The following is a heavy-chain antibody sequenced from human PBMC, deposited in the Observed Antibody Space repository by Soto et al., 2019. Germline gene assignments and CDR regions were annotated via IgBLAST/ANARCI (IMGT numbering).Heavy chain of an antibody. CDR2: IIPIFGTA. D-gene: IGHD2-15*01. CDR3: ARVERGLGYCSGGSCSVGAGWFDP. Sequence: QVQLVQSGAEVKKPGSSVKVSCKASGGTFSSYAISWVRQAPGQGLEWMGGIIPIFGTANYAQKFQGRVTITADESTSTAYMELSSLRSEDTAVYYCARVERGLGYCSGGSCSVGAGWFDPWGQGTLVTVSS. V-gene: IGHV1-69*12. CDR1: GGTFSSYA. J-gene: IGHJ5*02.